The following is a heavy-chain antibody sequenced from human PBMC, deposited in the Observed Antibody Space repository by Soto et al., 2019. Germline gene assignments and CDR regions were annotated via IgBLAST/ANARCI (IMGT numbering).Heavy chain of an antibody. Sequence: SETLSLTCIVSGASISTGGYSWSWIRQPPGKGPEWIGYIYESGRTYYKPSLKSRASISMDKSRNQFSVRLTSVTAADTAVYYCARTYIVVVVAATPNWFDPWGQGTLVTVSS. CDR1: GASISTGGYS. V-gene: IGHV4-30-2*01. CDR2: IYESGRT. CDR3: ARTYIVVVVAATPNWFDP. D-gene: IGHD2-15*01. J-gene: IGHJ5*02.